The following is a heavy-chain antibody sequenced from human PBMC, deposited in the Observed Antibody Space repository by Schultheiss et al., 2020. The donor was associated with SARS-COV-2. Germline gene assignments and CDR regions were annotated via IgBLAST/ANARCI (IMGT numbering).Heavy chain of an antibody. D-gene: IGHD3-3*01. J-gene: IGHJ6*04. CDR3: ARDIEARITIFGVADV. Sequence: SETLSLTCTVSGGSISSSSYYWGWIRQPPGKGLEWIGSIYYSGSTYYNPSLKSRVTISVDTSKNQFSLKLSSVTAADTAVYYCARDIEARITIFGVADVWGKGTTVTVSS. CDR1: GGSISSSSYY. V-gene: IGHV4-39*02. CDR2: IYYSGST.